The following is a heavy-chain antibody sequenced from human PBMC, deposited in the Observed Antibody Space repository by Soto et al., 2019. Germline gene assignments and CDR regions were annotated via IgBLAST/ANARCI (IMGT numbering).Heavy chain of an antibody. CDR1: SDSISSYY. J-gene: IGHJ4*02. V-gene: IGHV4-59*01. CDR2: IYYSGRT. D-gene: IGHD3-22*01. CDR3: ARDLFYYDSSGYPVYYFDS. Sequence: SXTLSLTCTVCSDSISSYYWSWLRQPPVNRLERIVYIYYSGRTYYNPSLKSRVTISVDSSKNQFSLKLSSVTAADTAVYYCARDLFYYDSSGYPVYYFDSWGQGTLVTVSS.